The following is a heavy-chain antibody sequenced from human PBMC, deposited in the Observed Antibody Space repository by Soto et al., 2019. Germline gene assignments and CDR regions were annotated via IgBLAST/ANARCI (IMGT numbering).Heavy chain of an antibody. V-gene: IGHV5-51*01. CDR2: IYPEDSDT. CDR1: GYTFGSYW. D-gene: IGHD5-18*01. J-gene: IGHJ4*02. Sequence: PGESLKISCKGSGYTFGSYWIGWVRQMPGKGLEWMGIIYPEDSDTRYSPSFQGQVAISADKSISTAYLQWSSLKASDTAVYYCARRTHTAMPSDYRGQGTQVTVSS. CDR3: ARRTHTAMPSDY.